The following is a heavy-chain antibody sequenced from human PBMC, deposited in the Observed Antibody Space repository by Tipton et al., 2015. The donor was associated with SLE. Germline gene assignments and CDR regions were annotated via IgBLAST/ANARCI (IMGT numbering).Heavy chain of an antibody. V-gene: IGHV4-61*09. J-gene: IGHJ4*02. Sequence: TLSLTCTVSGGSISSGSYYWSWIRQPAGKGLEWIGHIYTSGSTNYNPSLKSRVTISVDTSKNQFSLKLSSVTAADTAVYYCASSPYSSSWYYFDYWGQGTLVTVSS. CDR3: ASSPYSSSWYYFDY. CDR1: GGSISSGSYY. CDR2: IYTSGST. D-gene: IGHD6-13*01.